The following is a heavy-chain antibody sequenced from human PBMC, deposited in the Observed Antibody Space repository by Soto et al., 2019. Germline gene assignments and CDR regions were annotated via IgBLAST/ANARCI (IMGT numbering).Heavy chain of an antibody. J-gene: IGHJ4*02. D-gene: IGHD6-13*01. CDR2: IDPSDSYT. V-gene: IGHV5-10-1*01. CDR3: ARQSEQHQPIWYFDY. Sequence: GESLKISCKGSGYSFTSYWISWVRQMPGKGLEWMGRIDPSDSYTNYSPSFQGHVTISADKSISTAYLQWSSLKASDTAMYYCARQSEQHQPIWYFDYWGQGTLVTVSS. CDR1: GYSFTSYW.